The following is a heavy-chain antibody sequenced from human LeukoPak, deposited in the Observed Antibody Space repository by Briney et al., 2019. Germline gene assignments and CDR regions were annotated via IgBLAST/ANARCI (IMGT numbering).Heavy chain of an antibody. CDR2: IYSGGST. D-gene: IGHD3-9*01. V-gene: IGHV3-53*01. J-gene: IGHJ4*02. CDR1: GFTFSSYS. CDR3: ARGGVGYFDWLLSEGYFDY. Sequence: PGGSLRLSCAASGFTFSSYSMSWVRQAPGKGLEWVSVIYSGGSTYYADSVKGRFTISRDNSKNTLYLQMNSLRAEDTAVYYCARGGVGYFDWLLSEGYFDYWGQGTLVTVSS.